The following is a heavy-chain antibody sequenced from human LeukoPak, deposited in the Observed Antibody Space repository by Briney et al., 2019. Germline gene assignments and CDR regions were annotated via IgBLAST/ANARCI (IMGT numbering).Heavy chain of an antibody. J-gene: IGHJ4*02. CDR3: AREGYCSGGSCYDLYYFDY. Sequence: SVTVSYKASGGTFSSYAISWVRQAPGPRLEWMGRIIPILGIANYAQKFQGRVTITADKSTSTAYMELSSLRSADTAVYYCAREGYCSGGSCYDLYYFDYWGQGTLVTVSS. CDR2: IIPILGIA. CDR1: GGTFSSYA. V-gene: IGHV1-69*04. D-gene: IGHD2-15*01.